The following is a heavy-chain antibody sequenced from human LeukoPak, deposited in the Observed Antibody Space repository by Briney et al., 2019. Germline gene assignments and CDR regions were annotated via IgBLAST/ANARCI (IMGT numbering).Heavy chain of an antibody. CDR1: GFTFSNYV. Sequence: GGSLRLSCAASGFTFSNYVMIWVRQAPRRGLEWVSTITGSGANTYYADSVTGRFTISRDNSKNTLFLQMNSLRAEDTAVYYCAKDPNGDYVGAYDFWGQGTMVSVSS. V-gene: IGHV3-23*01. J-gene: IGHJ3*01. CDR3: AKDPNGDYVGAYDF. D-gene: IGHD4-17*01. CDR2: ITGSGANT.